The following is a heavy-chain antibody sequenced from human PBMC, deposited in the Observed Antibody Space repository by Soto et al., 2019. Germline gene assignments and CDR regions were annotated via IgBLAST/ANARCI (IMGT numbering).Heavy chain of an antibody. CDR3: VKDESINWYSGHFRH. CDR1: GFTFSSYW. CDR2: IKQDGSEK. V-gene: IGHV3-7*03. D-gene: IGHD6-13*01. Sequence: GGSLRLSCAASGFTFSSYWMSWVRQAPGKGLEWVANIKQDGSEKYYVDSVKGRFTISRDNAKNSLYLQMNSLRAEDTAFYYCVKDESINWYSGHFRHWGQGTLVTVSS. J-gene: IGHJ1*01.